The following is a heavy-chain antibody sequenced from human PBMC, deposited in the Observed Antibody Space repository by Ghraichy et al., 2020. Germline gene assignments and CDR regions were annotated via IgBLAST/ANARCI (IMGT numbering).Heavy chain of an antibody. CDR1: GGSLRGYY. CDR3: ARGWGAKLELLKPLDY. CDR2: INHTGRT. V-gene: IGHV4-34*01. Sequence: SQTLSLTCAVYGGSLRGYYWSWIRQPPGKGLEWIGEINHTGRTNYNPSLKSRVTISVDTSKNQFSLKVRSVTAADTAVYYCARGWGAKLELLKPLDYWGQGTLVTVSS. D-gene: IGHD1-7*01. J-gene: IGHJ4*02.